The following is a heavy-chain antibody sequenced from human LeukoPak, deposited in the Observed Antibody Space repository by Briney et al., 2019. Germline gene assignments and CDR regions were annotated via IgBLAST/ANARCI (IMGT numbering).Heavy chain of an antibody. Sequence: GGSLRLSCAASGFTFTTYGMHWVRQAPGKGLVWVSRIMSDGRSTYADSVKGRFTISRDNAKNTLYLQMNSLRAEDTAVYYCARDPDTAMVDYWGQGTLVTVSS. V-gene: IGHV3-74*01. D-gene: IGHD5-18*01. CDR2: IMSDGRST. CDR3: ARDPDTAMVDY. J-gene: IGHJ4*02. CDR1: GFTFTTYG.